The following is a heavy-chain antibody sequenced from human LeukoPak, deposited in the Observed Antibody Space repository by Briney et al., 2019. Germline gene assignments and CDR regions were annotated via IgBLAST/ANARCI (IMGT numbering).Heavy chain of an antibody. CDR2: MQNSGGT. CDR3: ARVGSGSFDY. Sequence: SETLSLTCTVSGGSISTYYWSWIRQSPGKGLEWIGYMQNSGGTNYNPSLKSRITTLADTSKNQFSLKLSSVTAADTAVYYCARVGSGSFDYWGQGTLVTVSS. CDR1: GGSISTYY. J-gene: IGHJ4*02. V-gene: IGHV4-59*01. D-gene: IGHD1-1*01.